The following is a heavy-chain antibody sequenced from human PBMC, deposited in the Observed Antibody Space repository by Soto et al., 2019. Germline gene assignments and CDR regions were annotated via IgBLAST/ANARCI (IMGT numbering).Heavy chain of an antibody. CDR1: GYTFSRHG. V-gene: IGHV1-18*04. CDR2: SGNT. J-gene: IGHJ4*02. Sequence: VQLVQSGAEVKKPGASVTVSCKASGYTFSRHGISWVRQAPGQGLEWMAWSGNTNYAQKFQGRLTLTTNPSTRTAYMELRSLRSDDTAVYYCAGGADDFSSGYYYEYWGQGTLVTVSS. D-gene: IGHD3-3*01. CDR3: AGGADDFSSGYYYEY.